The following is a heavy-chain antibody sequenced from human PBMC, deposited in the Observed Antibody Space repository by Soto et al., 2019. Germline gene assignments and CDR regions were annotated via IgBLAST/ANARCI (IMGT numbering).Heavy chain of an antibody. CDR3: VGTGTMVDY. CDR1: GASITSGDYY. V-gene: IGHV4-30-4*08. J-gene: IGHJ4*02. Sequence: SETLSLTCSVSGASITSGDYYWSWVRQPPGKGLEWIGYIYYTGDGYYNPSLESRLSISLDSSKNQFSLELRSVSAADTAIYYCVGTGTMVDYWGQGTLVTVSS. CDR2: IYYTGDG. D-gene: IGHD1-7*01.